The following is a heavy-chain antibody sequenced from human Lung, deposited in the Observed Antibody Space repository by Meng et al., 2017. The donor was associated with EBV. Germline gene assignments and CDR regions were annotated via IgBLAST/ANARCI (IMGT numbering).Heavy chain of an antibody. J-gene: IGHJ5*02. CDR3: ARGGNFDP. V-gene: IGHV7-4-1*02. Sequence: QVKLVQLWLRLKKPGAASKVSCKASGYPFSTHTINWVRQAHGRGLEWMGWISTNTGTPTYTQGFTGRFVFSLDTSVSTAYLQISSLKAEDTAVYYCARGGNFDPWGQGTLVTVSS. CDR1: GYPFSTHT. CDR2: ISTNTGTP. D-gene: IGHD2/OR15-2a*01.